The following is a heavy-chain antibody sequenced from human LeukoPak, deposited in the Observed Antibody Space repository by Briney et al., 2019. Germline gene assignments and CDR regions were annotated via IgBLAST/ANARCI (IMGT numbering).Heavy chain of an antibody. Sequence: ASVKVSCKASGYTFTSYGISWVRQAPGQGLEWMGWISAYNGNTNYAQKLQGRVTMTTDTSTSTAYMELRSLRSDDTAVYYCARDMARIMITFGGAAGGYWDQGTLVTVSS. J-gene: IGHJ4*02. CDR1: GYTFTSYG. CDR2: ISAYNGNT. V-gene: IGHV1-18*01. D-gene: IGHD3-16*01. CDR3: ARDMARIMITFGGAAGGY.